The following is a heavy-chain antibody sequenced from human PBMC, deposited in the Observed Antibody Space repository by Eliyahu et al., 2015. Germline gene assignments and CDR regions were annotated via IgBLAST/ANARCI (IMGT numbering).Heavy chain of an antibody. Sequence: QVQLQQWGAGLLKPSXTLSLTCAVXGGSFXGYYWSWIRQPPGKGLEWIGEINHSGSTNYNPSLKSRVTISVDTSKNQFSLKLSSVTAADTAVYYCARAWYYYDSSGYRPHFDYWGQGTLVTVSS. CDR1: GGSFXGYY. J-gene: IGHJ4*02. CDR2: INHSGST. V-gene: IGHV4-34*01. CDR3: ARAWYYYDSSGYRPHFDY. D-gene: IGHD3-22*01.